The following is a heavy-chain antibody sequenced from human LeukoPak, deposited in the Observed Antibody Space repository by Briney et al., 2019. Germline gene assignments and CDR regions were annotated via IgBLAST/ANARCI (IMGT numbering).Heavy chain of an antibody. V-gene: IGHV4-34*01. CDR3: ARADTHHTYSSSWHFDY. CDR2: INDSGST. D-gene: IGHD6-13*01. CDR1: AVASSSYY. Sequence: PSETLSLSCAAYAVASSSYYWSWIRQPPGKGLEWVGEINDSGSTNYNPSLKSRVTISVDTSRLQFSLKLSSVAAADTAVYYCARADTHHTYSSSWHFDYWGQGTLVTVSS. J-gene: IGHJ4*02.